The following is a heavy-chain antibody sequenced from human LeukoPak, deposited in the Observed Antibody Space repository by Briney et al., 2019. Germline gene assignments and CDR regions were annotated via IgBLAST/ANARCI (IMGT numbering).Heavy chain of an antibody. CDR3: AKDVLLWFGEGNYFDY. CDR2: ISGSGGST. CDR1: GFTFSSYT. Sequence: GGSLRLSCAASGFTFSSYTMSWVRQAPGKGLEWVSAISGSGGSTYYADSVKGRFTISRDNSKNTLYLQMNSLRAEDTAVYYCAKDVLLWFGEGNYFDYWGQGTLVTVSS. V-gene: IGHV3-23*01. D-gene: IGHD3-10*01. J-gene: IGHJ4*02.